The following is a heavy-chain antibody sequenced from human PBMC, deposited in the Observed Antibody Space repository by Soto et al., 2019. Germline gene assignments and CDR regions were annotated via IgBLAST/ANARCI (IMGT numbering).Heavy chain of an antibody. CDR2: IYPSDSDT. V-gene: IGHV5-51*01. CDR1: GYNFANYW. J-gene: IGHJ4*02. D-gene: IGHD3-22*01. CDR3: ARGDSSDYSTATPADY. Sequence: GESLKISCSGSGYNFANYWIGWVRQMPGKGLEWMGIIYPSDSDTRYSPSFEGQVTISADRSISTAYLQWNSLKASDTAMYFCARGDSSDYSTATPADYWGQGTLVTVSS.